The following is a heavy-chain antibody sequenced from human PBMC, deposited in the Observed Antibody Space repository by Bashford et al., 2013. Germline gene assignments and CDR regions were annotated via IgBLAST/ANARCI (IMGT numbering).Heavy chain of an antibody. D-gene: IGHD2/OR15-2a*01. Sequence: VRQAPGKGLEWVAVISYDGTNEHYADSVKGQFTISRDNSKSTLYLQMNSLRPEDTAVYYCLRDSFGSMDVWGQGTTVTVSS. V-gene: IGHV3-30*01. CDR3: LRDSFGSMDV. CDR2: ISYDGTNE. J-gene: IGHJ6*02.